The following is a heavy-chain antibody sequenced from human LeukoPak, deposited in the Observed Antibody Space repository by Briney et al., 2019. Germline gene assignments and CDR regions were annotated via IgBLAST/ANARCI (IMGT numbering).Heavy chain of an antibody. CDR1: GXTFSSYW. D-gene: IGHD2-15*01. J-gene: IGHJ4*02. CDR2: INSDGSST. Sequence: PGGSLRLSWAASGXTFSSYWMHWVRQAPGKGLVWVSRINSDGSSTNYADSVRGRFTISRDNAKNTLYLQMNSLRAEDTAVYYCASLNVPATPHWGQGTLVTVSS. V-gene: IGHV3-74*01. CDR3: ASLNVPATPH.